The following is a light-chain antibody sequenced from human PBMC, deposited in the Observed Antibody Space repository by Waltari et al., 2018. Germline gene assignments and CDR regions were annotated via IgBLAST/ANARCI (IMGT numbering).Light chain of an antibody. CDR1: SSDVGGYNY. V-gene: IGLV2-14*01. Sequence: QSALTQPASVSGSPGQSITISCTGTSSDVGGYNYFSWYPQHPGKAPRLLIFDVRNRPSGVPHRSSCSKSGNTASLIISDLQAEDESDYYCCSFTSGSTWVFGGGTTLTVL. CDR3: CSFTSGSTWV. CDR2: DVR. J-gene: IGLJ3*02.